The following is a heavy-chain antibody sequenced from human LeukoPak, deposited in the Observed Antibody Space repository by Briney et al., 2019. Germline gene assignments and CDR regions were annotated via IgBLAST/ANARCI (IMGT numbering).Heavy chain of an antibody. CDR2: ISAYNGNT. V-gene: IGHV1-18*01. J-gene: IGHJ4*02. Sequence: ASVKVSCKASGYTFTSYGISWVRQAPGQGLEWMGWISAYNGNTNYAQKLQGRVTMTTDTSTSTAYMELRSLRSDDTAVYYCARAIGRGCSSTSGYTFFDYRGQGTLVTVSS. D-gene: IGHD2-2*02. CDR1: GYTFTSYG. CDR3: ARAIGRGCSSTSGYTFFDY.